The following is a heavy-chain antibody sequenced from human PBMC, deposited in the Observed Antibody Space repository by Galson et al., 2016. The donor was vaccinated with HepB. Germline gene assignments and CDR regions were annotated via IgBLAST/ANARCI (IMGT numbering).Heavy chain of an antibody. D-gene: IGHD2-15*01. CDR1: GFTFSSYA. J-gene: IGHJ6*02. CDR3: AKLEGGLTYYGMDV. CDR2: ISGGRT. Sequence: SLRLSCAASGFTFSSYAMTWVRQPPGKGLEWVSSISGGRTYYADSVNGRFTISRDNSKNTLYLQMNSLRAEDTAVYYCAKLEGGLTYYGMDVWGHGTTVTVSS. V-gene: IGHV3-23*01.